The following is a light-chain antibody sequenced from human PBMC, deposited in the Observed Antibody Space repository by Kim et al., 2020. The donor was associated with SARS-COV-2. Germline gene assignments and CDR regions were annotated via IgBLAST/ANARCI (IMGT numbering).Light chain of an antibody. CDR3: QTWGTGIVV. V-gene: IGLV4-69*02. CDR2: IKSDGTY. CDR1: SGHRTYA. Sequence: QLVLTQSPSASASLGAPVKLTCTLSSGHRTYAIAWHQQQPEKGPRFLLNIKSDGTYNKGDGIPDRFSGSSSGAERHLTISSLQSEDEADYYCQTWGTGIVVFGGGTKVTVL. J-gene: IGLJ2*01.